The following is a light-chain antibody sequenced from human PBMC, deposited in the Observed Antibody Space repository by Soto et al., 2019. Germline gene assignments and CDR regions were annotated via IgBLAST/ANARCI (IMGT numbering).Light chain of an antibody. CDR1: QSVSSSY. J-gene: IGKJ3*01. Sequence: EIVLTQSPGTLSLSPGERATLSCRASQSVSSSYLAWYQQKPGQAPRLLIYGASSRATGIPDRFSGSGSGTDFTLTISRLEPDDFAVYYWQQYGSSLFTVGPGTKVDIK. V-gene: IGKV3-20*01. CDR3: QQYGSSLFT. CDR2: GAS.